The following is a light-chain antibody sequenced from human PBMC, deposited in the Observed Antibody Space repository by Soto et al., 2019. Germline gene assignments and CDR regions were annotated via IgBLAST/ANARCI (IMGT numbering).Light chain of an antibody. CDR1: ESISRDY. CDR3: QQYNNWLVT. V-gene: IGKV3-15*01. Sequence: EIVLTQSPGTLSLSPGQRATLSCRASESISRDYLAWYQQRLGQAPRLLIYGASTRATGIPARFSGSGSGTEFTLTISSLQSEDFAVYYCQQYNNWLVTFGGGTKVDI. J-gene: IGKJ4*01. CDR2: GAS.